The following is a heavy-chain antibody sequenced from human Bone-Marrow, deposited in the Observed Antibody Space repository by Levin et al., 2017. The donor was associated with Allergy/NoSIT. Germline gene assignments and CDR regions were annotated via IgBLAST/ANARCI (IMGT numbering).Heavy chain of an antibody. V-gene: IGHV3-9*01. D-gene: IGHD3-9*01. CDR3: AKEGGPGDGYFLRFFDY. CDR1: RFIFDDYA. J-gene: IGHJ4*02. CDR2: ISWNSGSI. Sequence: GGSLRLSCAASRFIFDDYAIHWVRQAPGKGLEWVSGISWNSGSIAYADSVKGRFTISRDNAKNSLYLQMNSLRPEDTALYYCAKEGGPGDGYFLRFFDYWGQGTLLTVSS.